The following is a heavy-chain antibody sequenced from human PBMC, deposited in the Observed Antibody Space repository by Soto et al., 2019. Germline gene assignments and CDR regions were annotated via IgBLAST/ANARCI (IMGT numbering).Heavy chain of an antibody. CDR2: ISYDGSNK. CDR3: ARDQAAYYDFWSGYPANYYYGMDV. J-gene: IGHJ6*02. Sequence: SLRLSCAASGFTFSSYAMHWVRQAPGKGLEWVAVISYDGSNKYYADSVKGRFTISRDNSKNTLYLQMNSLRAEDTAVYYCARDQAAYYDFWSGYPANYYYGMDVWGQGTTVTVSS. D-gene: IGHD3-3*01. CDR1: GFTFSSYA. V-gene: IGHV3-30-3*01.